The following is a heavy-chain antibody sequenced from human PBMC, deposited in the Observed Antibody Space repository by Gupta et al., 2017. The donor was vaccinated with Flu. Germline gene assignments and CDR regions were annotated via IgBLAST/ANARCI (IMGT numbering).Heavy chain of an antibody. J-gene: IGHJ6*03. D-gene: IGHD3-3*01. Sequence: IRKPPGKGLEWIGYIEYSGSTYYNPSLKSRVTISVDTSKNQFSLKLSSVTAADTAVYYCAQSYYDFWSDDRGGGLGYMDVGGKGTTVTVSS. V-gene: IGHV4-30-4*01. CDR2: IEYSGST. CDR3: AQSYYDFWSDDRGGGLGYMDV.